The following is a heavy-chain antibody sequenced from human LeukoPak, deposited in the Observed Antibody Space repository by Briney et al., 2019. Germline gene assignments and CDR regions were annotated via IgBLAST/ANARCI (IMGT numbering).Heavy chain of an antibody. V-gene: IGHV1-8*01. J-gene: IGHJ4*02. CDR1: GYTFTSYD. Sequence: ASVKVSCKASGYTFTSYDINWVRQATGQGLEWMGWMNPNSSNTGYAQKFQGRVTMTRNTSISTAYMELSSLRSEDTAVYYCARVIRRGYYGSGSEFDYWGQGTLVTVSS. CDR3: ARVIRRGYYGSGSEFDY. CDR2: MNPNSSNT. D-gene: IGHD3-10*01.